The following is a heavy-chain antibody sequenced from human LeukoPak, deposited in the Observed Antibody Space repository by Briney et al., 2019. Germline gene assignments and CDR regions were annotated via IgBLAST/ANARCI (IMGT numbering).Heavy chain of an antibody. CDR1: GGSISSYY. J-gene: IGHJ3*02. V-gene: IGHV4-59*01. CDR2: IYYSGST. CDR3: ARERNSRRAFDI. D-gene: IGHD6-13*01. Sequence: SETLSLTCTVSGGSISSYYWSWIRQPPGKGLEWIGYIYYSGSTNYNPSLKSRVTISVDTSKNQFSLKLSSVTAADTAVYYCARERNSRRAFDIWGQGTMVTVSS.